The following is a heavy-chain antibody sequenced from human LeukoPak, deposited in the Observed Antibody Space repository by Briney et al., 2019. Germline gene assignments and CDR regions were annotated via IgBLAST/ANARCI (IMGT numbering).Heavy chain of an antibody. J-gene: IGHJ4*02. V-gene: IGHV3-23*01. D-gene: IGHD3-10*01. CDR3: APYEGIGAR. CDR1: GFTFSSYA. CDR2: ISGRSGDT. Sequence: PGGSLRLSCAVSGFTFSSYAMSWVRQAPGKGLEWVSAISGRSGDTYYAASVKGRFTISRDNSKNTLYLQMNTLRAEDTAVYYCAPYEGIGARRGQGTLVTVSS.